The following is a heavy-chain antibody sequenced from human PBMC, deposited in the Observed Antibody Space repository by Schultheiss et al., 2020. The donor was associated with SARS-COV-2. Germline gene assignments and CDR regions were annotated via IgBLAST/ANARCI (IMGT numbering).Heavy chain of an antibody. CDR1: GFTFSSYA. D-gene: IGHD6-6*01. CDR3: ASRDASRPRNAFDI. J-gene: IGHJ3*02. CDR2: ISSNGGST. V-gene: IGHV3-64*04. Sequence: GESLKISCAASGFTFSSYAMHWVRQAPGKGLEYVSAISSNGGSTYYADSVKGRFTISRDNSKNTLYLQMNSLRAEDTAVYYCASRDASRPRNAFDIWGQGTMVTVSS.